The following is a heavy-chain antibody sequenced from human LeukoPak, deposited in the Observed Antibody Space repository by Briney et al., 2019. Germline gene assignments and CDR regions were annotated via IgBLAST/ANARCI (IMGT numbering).Heavy chain of an antibody. CDR2: ISRSGNYI. CDR1: GFSFKIYD. V-gene: IGHV3-48*03. Sequence: GGSLTLPCAASGFSFKIYDINWVPRSPGRGVVWLSYISRSGNYIYYANSVKGRYTITRDNAKNSLYLQMNSLRVDDTAVYYCARDRSGCQWIDFWGQGTLVTVSS. D-gene: IGHD6-19*01. J-gene: IGHJ4*02. CDR3: ARDRSGCQWIDF.